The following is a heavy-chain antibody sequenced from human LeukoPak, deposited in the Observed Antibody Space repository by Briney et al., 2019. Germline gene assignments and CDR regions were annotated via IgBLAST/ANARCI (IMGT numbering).Heavy chain of an antibody. CDR1: GGSISSYY. D-gene: IGHD2-8*01. V-gene: IGHV4-59*08. CDR2: IYYRGST. J-gene: IGHJ5*02. CDR3: ARHYCTNGVCYDGGWFDP. Sequence: SETLSLTCTVSGGSISSYYWSWIRQPPGKGLEWIGYIYYRGSTNYNPSLKSRVTISVDTSKNQFSLKLSSVTAADTAVYYCARHYCTNGVCYDGGWFDPWGQGTLVTVSS.